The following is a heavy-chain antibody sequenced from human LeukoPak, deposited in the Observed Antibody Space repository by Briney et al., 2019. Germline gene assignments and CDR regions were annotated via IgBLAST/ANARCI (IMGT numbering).Heavy chain of an antibody. V-gene: IGHV1-18*01. CDR1: GYTFSSFG. Sequence: ASVNVSFTASGYTFSSFGFMWVRQAPGQGLDWMGWISVYNGDTRYAQKFQGRVTMTTDTSTSTAYMELRSLTSDDTAVYYCARDGGDLLRVDYWGQGTQVTVSS. CDR2: ISVYNGDT. J-gene: IGHJ4*02. CDR3: ARDGGDLLRVDY. D-gene: IGHD1-26*01.